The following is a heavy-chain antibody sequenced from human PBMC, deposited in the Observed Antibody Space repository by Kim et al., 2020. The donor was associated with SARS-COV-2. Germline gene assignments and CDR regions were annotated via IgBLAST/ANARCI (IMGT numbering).Heavy chain of an antibody. D-gene: IGHD6-13*01. V-gene: IGHV1-46*01. CDR1: GYTFTSYY. CDR2: INPSGGST. CDR3: ARDGLPQQLVGRWFDP. J-gene: IGHJ5*02. Sequence: ASVKVSCKASGYTFTSYYMHWVRQAPGQGLEWMGIINPSGGSTSYAQKFQGRVTMTRDTSTSTVYMELSSLRSEDTAVYYCARDGLPQQLVGRWFDPWGQGTLVTVSS.